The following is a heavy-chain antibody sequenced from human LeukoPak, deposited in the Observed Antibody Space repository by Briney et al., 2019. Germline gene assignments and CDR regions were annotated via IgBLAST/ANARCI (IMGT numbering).Heavy chain of an antibody. CDR3: AKYIFSSTPYFDY. Sequence: GGSLRLSCAASGFTVSRNYMSWVRQAPGKRPEWVSSITNSGSSTYYADSVRGRFTISRDNSKNTLYLQMFGLRAEDTAVYFCAKYIFSSTPYFDYWGQGALVTVSS. J-gene: IGHJ4*02. D-gene: IGHD6-13*01. CDR2: ITNSGSST. V-gene: IGHV3-53*01. CDR1: GFTVSRNY.